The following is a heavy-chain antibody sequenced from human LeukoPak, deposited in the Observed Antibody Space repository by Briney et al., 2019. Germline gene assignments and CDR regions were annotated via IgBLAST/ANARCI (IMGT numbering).Heavy chain of an antibody. Sequence: GGSLRLSCAASGFTFSSYNMNWVRQAPGKGVEWVSYITSSSNTIYYADSVKGRFTISRDNAKNSLYLQMNSLRAEDTAVYYCARRKDWCTSSSCHFDYWGQGTLVTVSS. CDR2: ITSSSNTI. D-gene: IGHD2-2*01. J-gene: IGHJ4*02. CDR3: ARRKDWCTSSSCHFDY. CDR1: GFTFSSYN. V-gene: IGHV3-48*01.